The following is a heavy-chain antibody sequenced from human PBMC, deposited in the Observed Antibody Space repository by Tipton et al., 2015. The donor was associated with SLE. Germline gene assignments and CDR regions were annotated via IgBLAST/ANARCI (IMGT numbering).Heavy chain of an antibody. CDR1: GGSISSYY. CDR3: AKMLSYCSGGSCPGVGY. V-gene: IGHV4-59*12. J-gene: IGHJ4*02. Sequence: TLSLTCTVSGGSISSYYWSWIRQPPGKGLEWIGYIHHSGSSNYNPSLKSRVTISVDTSKNQFSLELRSVTAADTAVYYCAKMLSYCSGGSCPGVGYWGQGTLVTVSS. D-gene: IGHD2-15*01. CDR2: IHHSGSS.